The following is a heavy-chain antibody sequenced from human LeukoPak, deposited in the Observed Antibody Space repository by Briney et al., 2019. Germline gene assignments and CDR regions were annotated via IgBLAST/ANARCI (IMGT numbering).Heavy chain of an antibody. D-gene: IGHD3-10*01. CDR1: GFTFSSYG. J-gene: IGHJ6*03. CDR3: AKTGGSGTAYWYYYMDV. CDR2: IWYDGSNK. V-gene: IGHV3-30*02. Sequence: GESLKISCAASGFTFSSYGMHWVRQAPGKGLEWVAFIWYDGSNKYYADSVKGRFTISRDNSKNTLYLQMNSLRAEDTAVYYCAKTGGSGTAYWYYYMDVWGKGTTVTVSS.